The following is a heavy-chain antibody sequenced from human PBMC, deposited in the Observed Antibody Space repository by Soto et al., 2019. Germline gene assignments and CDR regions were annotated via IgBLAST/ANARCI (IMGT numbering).Heavy chain of an antibody. V-gene: IGHV3-33*01. CDR1: GFTFSSYG. CDR2: IWYDGSNK. D-gene: IGHD4-4*01. CDR3: VPQVPRTDYSNHIGG. J-gene: IGHJ4*02. Sequence: GGSLRLSCAASGFTFSSYGMHWVRQAPGKGLEWVAVIWYDGSNKYYADSVKGRFTISRDNSKNTLYLQMNSLRAEDTAVYYCVPQVPRTDYSNHIGGWGQGTLVTVSS.